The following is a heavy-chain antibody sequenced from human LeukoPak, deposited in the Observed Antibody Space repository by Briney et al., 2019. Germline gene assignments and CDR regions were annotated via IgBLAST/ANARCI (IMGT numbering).Heavy chain of an antibody. J-gene: IGHJ3*02. D-gene: IGHD3-9*01. CDR3: ARVCGSATGYRLCGFDI. Sequence: SETLSLTSTVSGGSFSNYFWNWIRQPAGKGLEWLGRVDTSWNTNYNPSLKSRLTMSVDTSKNQFSLKVTSVTAADTAVYYCARVCGSATGYRLCGFDIWGQGTVVTVSS. CDR1: GGSFSNYF. CDR2: VDTSWNT. V-gene: IGHV4-4*07.